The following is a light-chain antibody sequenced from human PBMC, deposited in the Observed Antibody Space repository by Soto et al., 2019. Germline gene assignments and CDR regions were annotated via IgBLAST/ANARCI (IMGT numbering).Light chain of an antibody. CDR3: QHDYSYSHA. V-gene: IGKV1-39*01. CDR2: AAS. CDR1: QSISTY. Sequence: DIQMTQSPSTLSASVGDRVTITCRASQSISTYLPWYQQKPGKAPKLLIYAASALQSGVPSRFSGSGSGTDFTLTISSLQPEDFATYFCQHDYSYSHAFGGGTKVDIK. J-gene: IGKJ4*01.